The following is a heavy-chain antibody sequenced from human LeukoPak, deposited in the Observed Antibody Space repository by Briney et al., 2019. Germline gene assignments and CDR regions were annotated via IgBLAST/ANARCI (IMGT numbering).Heavy chain of an antibody. CDR3: AKVGYGDLDQ. D-gene: IGHD4-17*01. Sequence: GGSLRLSCAASGLIFSNYVMSWVRQAPGKGLEWVSSISGPGEFTYYAESVKGRCTISRDNPENTVYLQMNRLRVDDTAVYYCAKVGYGDLDQWGQGTLVPVSS. J-gene: IGHJ4*02. V-gene: IGHV3-23*01. CDR1: GLIFSNYV. CDR2: ISGPGEFT.